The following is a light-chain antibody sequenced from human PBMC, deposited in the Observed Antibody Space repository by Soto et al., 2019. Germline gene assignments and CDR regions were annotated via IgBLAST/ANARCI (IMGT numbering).Light chain of an antibody. J-gene: IGKJ5*01. V-gene: IGKV1-13*02. CDR3: QQFNSYPIT. CDR1: QGIKGA. Sequence: AIQLTQSPSSLSASVGDRVTITCRASQGIKGALAWYQQRPGKPPKMLIYDVSKLERRVPSRYSSSNSGTIFTLTISSLQAEDFATYYCQQFNSYPITFGQGTRLEIK. CDR2: DVS.